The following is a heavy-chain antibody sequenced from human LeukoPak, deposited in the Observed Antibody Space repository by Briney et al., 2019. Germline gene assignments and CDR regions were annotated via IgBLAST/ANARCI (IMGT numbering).Heavy chain of an antibody. Sequence: SETLSLTCTVSGGSISSYYWSWIRQPPRKGLEWIGYIYYSGSTNYNPSLKSRVTISVDTSKNQFSLKLSSVTAADTAVYYCARMAYGMDVWGQGTTVTVSS. CDR2: IYYSGST. J-gene: IGHJ6*02. CDR1: GGSISSYY. D-gene: IGHD5-24*01. CDR3: ARMAYGMDV. V-gene: IGHV4-59*08.